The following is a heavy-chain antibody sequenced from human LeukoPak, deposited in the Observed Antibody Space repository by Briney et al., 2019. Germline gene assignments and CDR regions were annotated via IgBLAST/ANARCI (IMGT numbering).Heavy chain of an antibody. Sequence: SETLSLTCSVSGVSISSERYYWGWIRQSPGKGLEWIGNAFYSGRAYYNPSLKSRVTISVDTSKSQFSLKVTSAIAADTAVYYCAGSFGAATGSLDYWGQGILVTVSS. CDR1: GVSISSERYY. CDR3: AGSFGAATGSLDY. V-gene: IGHV4-39*01. D-gene: IGHD3-16*01. J-gene: IGHJ4*02. CDR2: AFYSGRA.